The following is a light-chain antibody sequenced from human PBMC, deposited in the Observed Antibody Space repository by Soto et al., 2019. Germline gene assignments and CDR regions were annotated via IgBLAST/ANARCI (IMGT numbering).Light chain of an antibody. V-gene: IGLV2-14*01. CDR2: EVT. Sequence: QSVLTQPASVSGSPGQSITISCTGSSSDVGAYHFVSWYQHHPGKAPKLILYEVTARPSGVSSRFSGSKSGNTASLTISGLQADDEANYYRSSYTSSNTPYVFGTGTKVTVL. CDR1: SSDVGAYHF. CDR3: SSYTSSNTPYV. J-gene: IGLJ1*01.